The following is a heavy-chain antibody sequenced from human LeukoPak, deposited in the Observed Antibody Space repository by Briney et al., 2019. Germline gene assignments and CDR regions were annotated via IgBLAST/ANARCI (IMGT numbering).Heavy chain of an antibody. D-gene: IGHD2-2*01. CDR3: ACLPAVMPFDY. CDR2: ISPNVGST. V-gene: IGHV3-23*01. CDR1: GFTFSSYA. Sequence: PGGSLRLSCAASGFTFSSYAMSWVRQTPGKGLEWVSTISPNVGSTYYADSVKGRFTISRDNSKNTLYLQMDSLRAEDTAVYCCACLPAVMPFDYWGQGTLVTVSS. J-gene: IGHJ4*02.